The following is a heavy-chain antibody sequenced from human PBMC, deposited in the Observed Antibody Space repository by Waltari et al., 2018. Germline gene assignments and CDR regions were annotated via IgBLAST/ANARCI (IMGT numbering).Heavy chain of an antibody. V-gene: IGHV3-49*03. J-gene: IGHJ4*02. D-gene: IGHD3-22*01. Sequence: EVQLVESGGGLVQPGRSLTLSCTASGFIFVAYAMSWFRRAPGKGLEWVGFIRGTPYGGTTEYAASVKGRFIISRDDSKAIAHLQLSSLKTEDTAVYYCARGVSGYSSYFDYWGQGTLVTVSS. CDR3: ARGVSGYSSYFDY. CDR1: GFIFVAYA. CDR2: IRGTPYGGTT.